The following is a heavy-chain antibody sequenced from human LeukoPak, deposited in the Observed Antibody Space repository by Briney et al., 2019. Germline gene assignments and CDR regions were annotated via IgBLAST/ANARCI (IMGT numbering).Heavy chain of an antibody. Sequence: SETLSLTCTVSGGSISSHYWSWTRQPPGQKLEWIGYIYYTGRTKYNPSLKNRVTISVDPSKNQFSLTLNSVTAADTAVYYCARSLSSGFVDYWGQGALVTVSS. D-gene: IGHD3-22*01. V-gene: IGHV4-59*11. J-gene: IGHJ4*02. CDR2: IYYTGRT. CDR3: ARSLSSGFVDY. CDR1: GGSISSHY.